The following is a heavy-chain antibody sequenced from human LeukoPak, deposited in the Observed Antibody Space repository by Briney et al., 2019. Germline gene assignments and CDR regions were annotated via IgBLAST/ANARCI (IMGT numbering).Heavy chain of an antibody. J-gene: IGHJ4*02. CDR2: ISGSGGST. V-gene: IGHV3-23*01. D-gene: IGHD4-17*01. CDR3: AKDLDYGDYVLSFDY. CDR1: GFTFSSYA. Sequence: GGSLRLSCAASGFTFSSYAMSCVRQAPGKGLEWVSAISGSGGSTYYADSVKGRFTISRDNSKDTLYLQMNSLRAEDTAVYYCAKDLDYGDYVLSFDYWGQGTLVTVSS.